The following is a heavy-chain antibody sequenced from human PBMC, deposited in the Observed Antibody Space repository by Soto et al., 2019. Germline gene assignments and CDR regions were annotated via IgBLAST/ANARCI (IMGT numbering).Heavy chain of an antibody. V-gene: IGHV1-46*01. Sequence: GASVKVSCKASGYTFTSYYIHWVRQAPGQGLEWMGIFNPTGDTASYAQKLQGRVTMTRDTSTGTAYMELGSLRSEDTAVYYCARGGRIVDTGIGYYYYHAMDVWGRGPTVTVS. J-gene: IGHJ6*02. CDR2: FNPTGDTA. D-gene: IGHD5-18*01. CDR3: ARGGRIVDTGIGYYYYHAMDV. CDR1: GYTFTSYY.